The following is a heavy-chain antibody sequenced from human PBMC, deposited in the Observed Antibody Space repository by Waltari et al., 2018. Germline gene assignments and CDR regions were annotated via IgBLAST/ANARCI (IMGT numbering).Heavy chain of an antibody. D-gene: IGHD6-19*01. CDR3: ATAVGGNMESDY. Sequence: QVQLVQSGAEVKKPGASVKVSCEASVYTLSSYGITWVRQAPGQGREWMGWISAHNCNTKYAHKFQDRVPLTTDATASTAYMELRSLKSDDTAMYYCATAVGGNMESDYWGQGTLVTVSA. CDR1: VYTLSSYG. CDR2: ISAHNCNT. J-gene: IGHJ4*02. V-gene: IGHV1-18*01.